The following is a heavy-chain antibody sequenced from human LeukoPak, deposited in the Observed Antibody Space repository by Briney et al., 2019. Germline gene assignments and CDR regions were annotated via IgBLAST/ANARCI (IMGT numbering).Heavy chain of an antibody. J-gene: IGHJ4*02. D-gene: IGHD3-10*01. V-gene: IGHV3-30*01. CDR2: ISSGGSYE. Sequence: AGGSLRLSCAASGFTFSSYAMHWVRQAPGKGLEGVSIISSGGSYEYYADSVKGRFTISRDNSKNTLFLQLNSLRAEDTAVYYCARDSTYYYDSGSSGPHYFANWGQGTLVTVSS. CDR1: GFTFSSYA. CDR3: ARDSTYYYDSGSSGPHYFAN.